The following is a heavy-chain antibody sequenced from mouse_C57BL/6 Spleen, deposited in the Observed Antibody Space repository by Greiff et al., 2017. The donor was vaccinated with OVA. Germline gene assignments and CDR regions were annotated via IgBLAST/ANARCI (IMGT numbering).Heavy chain of an antibody. J-gene: IGHJ2*01. Sequence: EVKVVESGTVLARPGASVKMSCKTSGYTFTSYWMHWVKQRPGQGLEWIGAIYPGNSDTSYNQKFKGKAKLTAVTSASTAYMELSSLTNEDSAVYYCTREDTAVVGSFDYWGQGTTLTVSS. CDR2: IYPGNSDT. V-gene: IGHV1-5*01. CDR1: GYTFTSYW. CDR3: TREDTAVVGSFDY. D-gene: IGHD1-1*01.